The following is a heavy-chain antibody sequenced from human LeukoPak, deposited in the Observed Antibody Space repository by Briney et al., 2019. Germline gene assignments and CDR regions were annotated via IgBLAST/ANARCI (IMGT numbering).Heavy chain of an antibody. CDR2: ISSSSSYI. CDR1: GFTFSSYS. D-gene: IGHD3-9*01. CDR3: TKDLGTEYNIFDY. J-gene: IGHJ4*02. Sequence: GGSLRLSCAASGFTFSSYSMNWVRQAPGKGLEWVSSISSSSSYIYYADSVKGRFTISRDNAKNSLYLQMNSLRPEDTAVYYCTKDLGTEYNIFDYWGQGTLVTVSS. V-gene: IGHV3-21*01.